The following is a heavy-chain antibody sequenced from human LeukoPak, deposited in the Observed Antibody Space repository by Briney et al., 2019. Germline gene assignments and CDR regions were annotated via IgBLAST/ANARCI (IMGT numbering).Heavy chain of an antibody. CDR1: GYTFTSYG. J-gene: IGHJ4*02. Sequence: SVKVSCKASGYTFTSYGISWVRQAPGQGLEWMGGIIIVFGRPNYAQKFQGRVTITADESTNTAYMELSSLRSEDTAMYYCARATRGVVPKYYFDFWGQGTLVTVSS. D-gene: IGHD2-15*01. V-gene: IGHV1-69*13. CDR2: IIIVFGRP. CDR3: ARATRGVVPKYYFDF.